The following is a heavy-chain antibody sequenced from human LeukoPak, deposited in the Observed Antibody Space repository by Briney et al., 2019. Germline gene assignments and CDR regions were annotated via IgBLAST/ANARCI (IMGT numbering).Heavy chain of an antibody. J-gene: IGHJ6*02. V-gene: IGHV3-11*01. Sequence: GGSLRLSCVACGFSFSDYYMSWIRQAPGRGLEWISYISGGGSDLYYADSVKGRFTISRDNANNSLYLQMNSLRAEDTAVYYCARSIGYYYTMDVWGQGTTVTVSS. CDR1: GFSFSDYY. CDR3: ARSIGYYYTMDV. D-gene: IGHD3-22*01. CDR2: ISGGGSDL.